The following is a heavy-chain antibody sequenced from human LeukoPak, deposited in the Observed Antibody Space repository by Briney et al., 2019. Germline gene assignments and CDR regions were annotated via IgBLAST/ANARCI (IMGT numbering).Heavy chain of an antibody. D-gene: IGHD6-19*01. CDR2: IYYTST. CDR1: GGSIRSYC. J-gene: IGHJ4*02. V-gene: IGHV4-59*08. CDR3: ARRGAEAGTFHY. Sequence: SETLSLTCTVSGGSIRSYCWRWIRQPPGKALEWIGYIYYTSTNYHPSLKGRVTISVDTSKNQFSLKLSSVTAADTAVYYCARRGAEAGTFHYWGQGTLVTVSS.